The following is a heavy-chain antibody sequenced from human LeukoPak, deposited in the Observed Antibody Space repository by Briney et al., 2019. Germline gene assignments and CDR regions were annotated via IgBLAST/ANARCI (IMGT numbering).Heavy chain of an antibody. CDR1: GYSISSGYY. CDR2: IYHSGST. Sequence: PSETLSLTCTVSGYSISSGYYWGWIRQPPGKGLEWIGSIYHSGSTYYNPSLKSRVTISVDTSKNQFSLKLSSVTAADTAVYYRATEYYDFWSGRPNAFDIWGQGTMVTVSS. D-gene: IGHD3-3*01. CDR3: ATEYYDFWSGRPNAFDI. J-gene: IGHJ3*02. V-gene: IGHV4-38-2*02.